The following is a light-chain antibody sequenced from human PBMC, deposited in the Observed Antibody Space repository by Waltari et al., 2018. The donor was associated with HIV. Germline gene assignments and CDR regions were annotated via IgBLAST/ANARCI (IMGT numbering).Light chain of an antibody. V-gene: IGKV3-20*01. J-gene: IGKJ1*01. CDR1: QSVGSSF. CDR3: QQFGNSPSPTWT. Sequence: EIVLTQSPGTLSLSPGERATLPCRASQSVGSSFLAWYQQKPGQAPRLLIYGASARATGIPDRFTGSGSGTDFALTISRLEPEDFAVYFCQQFGNSPSPTWTFGQGTKVEIK. CDR2: GAS.